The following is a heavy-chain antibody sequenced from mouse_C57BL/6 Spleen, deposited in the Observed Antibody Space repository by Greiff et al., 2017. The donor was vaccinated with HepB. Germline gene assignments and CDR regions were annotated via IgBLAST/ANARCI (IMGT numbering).Heavy chain of an antibody. CDR3: ARGRTYYSNYYAMDY. J-gene: IGHJ4*01. V-gene: IGHV5-4*03. CDR1: GFTFSSYA. CDR2: ISDGGSYT. Sequence: EVKLQESGGGLVKPGGSLKLSCAASGFTFSSYAMSWVRQTPEKRLEWVATISDGGSYTYYPDNVKGRFTISRDNAKNNLYLQMSHLKSEDTAMYYCARGRTYYSNYYAMDYWGQGTSVTVSS. D-gene: IGHD2-5*01.